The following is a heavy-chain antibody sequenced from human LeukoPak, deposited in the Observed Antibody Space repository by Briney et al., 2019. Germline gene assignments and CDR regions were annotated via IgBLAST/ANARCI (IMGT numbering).Heavy chain of an antibody. Sequence: ASVKVSCKTSGYTFTGYYMHWVRQAPGQGLEWMGWIDPNTGGTNYVQKFQGRVTMTRDTSISTAYMELSRLTSDDTGVYYCARVPGYSGYGLPFDVWGQGTLVTVSS. D-gene: IGHD5-12*01. CDR3: ARVPGYSGYGLPFDV. CDR2: IDPNTGGT. V-gene: IGHV1-2*02. CDR1: GYTFTGYY. J-gene: IGHJ4*02.